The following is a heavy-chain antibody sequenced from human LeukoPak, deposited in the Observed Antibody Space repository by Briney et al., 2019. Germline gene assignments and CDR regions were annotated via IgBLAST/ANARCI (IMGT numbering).Heavy chain of an antibody. CDR3: ARVQWELLRYYYYMDV. D-gene: IGHD1-26*01. CDR1: GGSISSGGYS. J-gene: IGHJ6*03. Sequence: SETLSLTCAVSGGSISSGGYSWSWIRQPPGKGLEWIGHIYYSGSTFYNPSLKSRVTISVDTSKNQFSLKLSSVTAADTAVYYCARVQWELLRYYYYMDVWGKGTTVTVSS. V-gene: IGHV4-30-4*07. CDR2: IYYSGST.